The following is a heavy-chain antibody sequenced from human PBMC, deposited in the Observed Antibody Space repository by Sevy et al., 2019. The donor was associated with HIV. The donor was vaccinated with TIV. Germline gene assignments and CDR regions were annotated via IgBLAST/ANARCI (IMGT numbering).Heavy chain of an antibody. V-gene: IGHV3-7*01. CDR2: IKHDGSEK. CDR1: GFPFSNYW. Sequence: GGSLRLSCAVAGFPFSNYWMSWVRQAPGKGLEWVANIKHDGSEKYYADSVKGRFTISRDNARNSLYVQLNSLGAEDTAVYYCARDPGRSGYSAYDPSRDWGQGTLVTVSS. J-gene: IGHJ4*02. D-gene: IGHD5-12*01. CDR3: ARDPGRSGYSAYDPSRD.